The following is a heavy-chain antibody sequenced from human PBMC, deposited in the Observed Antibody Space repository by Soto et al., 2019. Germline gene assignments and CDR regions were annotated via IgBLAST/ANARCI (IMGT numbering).Heavy chain of an antibody. CDR1: GFTFGSFA. Sequence: GGSLRLSCAASGFTFGSFAMSWVRQAPGKGLEWVSAISASGDGTYYADSVKGRFTISRDNSKNTLYLQMSSLRAEDTAVYYCAKVDGFLWFELDSWGQGTLVTVSS. D-gene: IGHD3-10*01. V-gene: IGHV3-23*01. J-gene: IGHJ4*02. CDR2: ISASGDGT. CDR3: AKVDGFLWFELDS.